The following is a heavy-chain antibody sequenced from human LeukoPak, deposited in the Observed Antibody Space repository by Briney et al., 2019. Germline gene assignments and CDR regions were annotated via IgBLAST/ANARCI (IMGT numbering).Heavy chain of an antibody. Sequence: GGSLRLSCAASGFTFSTYAMSWVRQAPGKGLEWVSTIRGSDGRTYGADSVKGRLTISRDNSKNTLYLQMNSLRAEDTAVYYCAKSSIVAAGTGPFDIWGQGTMVSVSS. CDR2: IRGSDGRT. CDR3: AKSSIVAAGTGPFDI. J-gene: IGHJ3*02. D-gene: IGHD6-13*01. CDR1: GFTFSTYA. V-gene: IGHV3-23*01.